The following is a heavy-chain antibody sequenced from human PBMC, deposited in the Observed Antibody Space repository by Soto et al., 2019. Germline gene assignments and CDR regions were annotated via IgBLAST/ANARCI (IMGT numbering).Heavy chain of an antibody. J-gene: IGHJ5*02. D-gene: IGHD4-4*01. CDR1: EFTFRDYG. CDR3: ARESGALTVTRYNWFDP. Sequence: FLRLSCAASEFTFRDYGMHCVRKAPGKGLDWVAVIWYDGSNKYYADSVKGRFTISRDNSKNTLYLQMNSLRAEDTAVYYCARESGALTVTRYNWFDPWGQGTLVTGSS. V-gene: IGHV3-33*01. CDR2: IWYDGSNK.